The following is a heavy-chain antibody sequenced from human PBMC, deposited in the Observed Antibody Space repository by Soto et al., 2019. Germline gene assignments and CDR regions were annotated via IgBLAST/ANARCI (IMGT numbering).Heavy chain of an antibody. Sequence: GGSLRLSCAASGFTFSSYSMNWVRQAPGKGLEWVSSISSSSSYIYYADSVKGRFTISRDNAKNSLYLQMNSLRAEDTAVYCCAREGCSGGSCSYGMDVWGQGTTVTVSS. D-gene: IGHD2-15*01. V-gene: IGHV3-21*01. CDR2: ISSSSSYI. CDR1: GFTFSSYS. J-gene: IGHJ6*02. CDR3: AREGCSGGSCSYGMDV.